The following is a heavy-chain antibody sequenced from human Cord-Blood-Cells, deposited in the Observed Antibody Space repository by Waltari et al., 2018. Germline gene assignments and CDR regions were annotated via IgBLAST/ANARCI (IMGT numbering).Heavy chain of an antibody. CDR2: INHRGRT. CDR3: ARGELRYYYGMDV. Sequence: QVQLQQWGAGLLKPSETLSLTCAVYGGSFRGYYWSWIRQPPGKGLEWIGEINHRGRTNYNPSLKSRVTISVDTSKNQFSLKLSSVTAADTAVYYCARGELRYYYGMDVWGQGTTVTVSS. D-gene: IGHD1-26*01. CDR1: GGSFRGYY. V-gene: IGHV4-34*01. J-gene: IGHJ6*02.